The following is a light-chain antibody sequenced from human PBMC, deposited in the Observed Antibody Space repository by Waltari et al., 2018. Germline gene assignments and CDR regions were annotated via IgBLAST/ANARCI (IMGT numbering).Light chain of an antibody. V-gene: IGKV3-20*01. J-gene: IGKJ4*01. CDR2: DAS. CDR3: QQCAIPPLT. CDR1: QTVSKNY. Sequence: EIVLTQSPGTLSLSPGERATLSCRASQTVSKNYLAWYQQKPGQAPRLLIDDASNRDTGIPDRFSRSGSGTDFTLTISRLEPEDFAVYYCQQCAIPPLTFGGGTKVEI.